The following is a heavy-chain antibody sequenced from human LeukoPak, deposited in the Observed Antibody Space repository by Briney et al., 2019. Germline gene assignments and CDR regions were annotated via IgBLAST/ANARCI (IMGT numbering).Heavy chain of an antibody. J-gene: IGHJ4*02. CDR3: AREWGLESSGYYYAY. D-gene: IGHD3-22*01. CDR2: XXPIFGTA. Sequence: XAXGQGXXXXXXXXPIFGTANFAQKFQGRVSITADESTSTAFMELSSLRSEDTAVYYCAREWGLESSGYYYAYWGQGTLVTVSS. V-gene: IGHV1-69*01.